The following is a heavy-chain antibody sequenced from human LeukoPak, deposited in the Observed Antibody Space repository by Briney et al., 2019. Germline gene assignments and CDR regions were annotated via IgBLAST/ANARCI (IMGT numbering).Heavy chain of an antibody. V-gene: IGHV1-69*13. D-gene: IGHD3-22*01. CDR2: IIPIFGTA. CDR3: ARVEDSSSPLFDY. Sequence: SVKVSCKASGYTFTNYGISWVRQAPGQGLEWMGGIIPIFGTANYAQKFQGRVTITADESTSTAYMELSSLRSEDTAVYYCARVEDSSSPLFDYWGQGTLVTVSS. CDR1: GYTFTNYG. J-gene: IGHJ4*02.